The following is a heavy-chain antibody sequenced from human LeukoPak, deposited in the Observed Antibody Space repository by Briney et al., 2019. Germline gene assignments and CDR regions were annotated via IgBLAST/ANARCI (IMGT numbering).Heavy chain of an antibody. Sequence: ASVKVSCKASGYRLSDYYLHWLRQAPGQGIEWMGWINPKTGATNYAQKFQGRVTMTRDTSIDTAYTEMNRLTSDDTAVCYCARDRQWLVLVYWGQGTLVTVSS. D-gene: IGHD6-19*01. V-gene: IGHV1-2*02. CDR2: INPKTGAT. CDR3: ARDRQWLVLVY. J-gene: IGHJ4*02. CDR1: GYRLSDYY.